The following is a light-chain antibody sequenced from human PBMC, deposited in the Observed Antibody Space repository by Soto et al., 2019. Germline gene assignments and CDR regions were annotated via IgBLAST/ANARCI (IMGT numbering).Light chain of an antibody. J-gene: IGLJ1*01. CDR2: EVS. Sequence: QSALTQPASVSGSPGQSITISCTGTSSDVDGYNYVSWYQQHPGKAPKLMIYEVSNRPSGVSNRFSGSKSDNTASLTISGLQAEDEADYYCSSYTSSSTYVFGTGTKLTVL. CDR3: SSYTSSSTYV. CDR1: SSDVDGYNY. V-gene: IGLV2-14*01.